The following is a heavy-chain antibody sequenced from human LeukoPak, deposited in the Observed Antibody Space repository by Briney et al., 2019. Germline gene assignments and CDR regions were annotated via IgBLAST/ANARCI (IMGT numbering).Heavy chain of an antibody. Sequence: QSGGSLRLSCAASGFTFSGYWMSWVRQAPGKGLEWVANIKQDGSEKYYVDSVKGRFTISRDNPKNSLCLQMNSLRAEDTAVYYCAKDGDNIAEAPFDYWGQGTLVTVSS. V-gene: IGHV3-7*01. D-gene: IGHD6-13*01. CDR2: IKQDGSEK. CDR1: GFTFSGYW. CDR3: AKDGDNIAEAPFDY. J-gene: IGHJ4*02.